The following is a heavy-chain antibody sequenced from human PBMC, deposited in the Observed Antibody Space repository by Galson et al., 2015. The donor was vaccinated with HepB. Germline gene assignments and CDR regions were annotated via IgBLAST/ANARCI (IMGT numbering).Heavy chain of an antibody. J-gene: IGHJ6*03. CDR2: IYTSGNT. CDR3: ARGFQHGSVYYYYYMDV. CDR1: GGSITIGSYY. Sequence: TLSLTCTVSGGSITIGSYYWSWIRQPAGKGLEWIGRIYTSGNTDYNPSLKSRVTMSVDTSKKQFSLKLSSVTAADTAVYYCARGFQHGSVYYYYYMDVWGKGTTVTVSS. D-gene: IGHD6-25*01. V-gene: IGHV4-61*02.